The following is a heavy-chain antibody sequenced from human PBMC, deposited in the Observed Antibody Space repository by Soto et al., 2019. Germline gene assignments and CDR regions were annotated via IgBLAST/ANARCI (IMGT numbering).Heavy chain of an antibody. J-gene: IGHJ2*01. Sequence: QVRLQQWGAGLLKPSETLPLTCAVYGGSFSDYYWSWIRQPPGKGLEWIGEINHSGSTNYNPSLKSRVTTSVDTSKNQFSLKLNSVTAADTAVYYGAREVPSRYFDLWGRGTPVTVSS. V-gene: IGHV4-34*01. D-gene: IGHD3-10*01. CDR3: AREVPSRYFDL. CDR2: INHSGST. CDR1: GGSFSDYY.